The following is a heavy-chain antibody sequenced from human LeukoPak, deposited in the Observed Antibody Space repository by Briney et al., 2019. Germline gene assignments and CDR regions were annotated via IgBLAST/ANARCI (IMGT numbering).Heavy chain of an antibody. D-gene: IGHD2-21*02. Sequence: ASVKVSCKAFGYTFTNYYLFWVRQAPGQGLEWMGVINPSGGSTSYAQKFQGRVTMTRDTSTSTVYMELSSLRSEDTAVYYCARRSPAYCGGDCYLDCWGQGTLVTVSS. CDR1: GYTFTNYY. CDR2: INPSGGST. V-gene: IGHV1-46*01. CDR3: ARRSPAYCGGDCYLDC. J-gene: IGHJ4*02.